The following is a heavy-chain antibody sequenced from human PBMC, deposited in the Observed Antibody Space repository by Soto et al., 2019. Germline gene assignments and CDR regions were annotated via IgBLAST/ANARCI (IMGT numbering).Heavy chain of an antibody. CDR1: GYSFTTYW. J-gene: IGHJ4*02. D-gene: IGHD3-22*01. CDR3: ARRGYDSCGYCNLDY. CDR2: IYPGDSDT. Sequence: EVQLVQSGAEVKKPGESLKISFKASGYSFTTYWIGWVRQMPGKGREWMGIIYPGDSDTNYSPSFRGQVTISADKSISTAYLKWSNLKASDSSMYYCARRGYDSCGYCNLDYWGQGTLVTVSS. V-gene: IGHV5-51*03.